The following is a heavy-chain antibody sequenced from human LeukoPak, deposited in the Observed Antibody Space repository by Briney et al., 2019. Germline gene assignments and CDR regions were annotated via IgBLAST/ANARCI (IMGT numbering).Heavy chain of an antibody. J-gene: IGHJ4*02. CDR1: GYSISSSYY. D-gene: IGHD2-2*01. CDR3: ARETYCSITSCFTGPFDY. V-gene: IGHV4-4*07. Sequence: SETLSLTCAVSGYSISSSYYWSWIRQPAGKGLEWIGRMYTSGSTNYNPSLKSRVTMSVDTSKNQFSLKLSSVTAADTAVYYCARETYCSITSCFTGPFDYWGQGTLVTVSS. CDR2: MYTSGST.